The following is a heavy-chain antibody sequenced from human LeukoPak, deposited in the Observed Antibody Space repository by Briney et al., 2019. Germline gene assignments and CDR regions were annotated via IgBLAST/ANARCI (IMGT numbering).Heavy chain of an antibody. CDR1: GYSFTSYW. J-gene: IGHJ6*03. V-gene: IGHV5-51*01. Sequence: GESLKISCKGSGYSFTSYWIGWVRQMPGKGLEWTGIIYPGDSDTRYSPSFQGQVTISADKSISTAYLQWSSLKASDTAMYYCARLGYCGGDCYLIRYYYYYMDVWGKGTTVTVSS. CDR2: IYPGDSDT. CDR3: ARLGYCGGDCYLIRYYYYYMDV. D-gene: IGHD2-21*02.